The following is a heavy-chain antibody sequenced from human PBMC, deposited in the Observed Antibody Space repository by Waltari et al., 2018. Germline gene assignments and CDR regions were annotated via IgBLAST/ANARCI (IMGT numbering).Heavy chain of an antibody. J-gene: IGHJ4*02. D-gene: IGHD2-2*01. Sequence: QVQLQELGQGLVKHSGTLSLTCAVSGDSISGNYWWSWVRQSPEKGLEWIGQVHHSGKTHYNPSLQSRVTISVDKPKNQFSLNLNSVTGADTAVYYCAGDRAIGLFFDYWGRGTLVTVSS. CDR3: AGDRAIGLFFDY. V-gene: IGHV4-4*02. CDR1: GDSISGNYW. CDR2: VHHSGKT.